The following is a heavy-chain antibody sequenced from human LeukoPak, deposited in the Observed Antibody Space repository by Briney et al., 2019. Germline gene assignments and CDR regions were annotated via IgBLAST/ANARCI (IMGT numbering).Heavy chain of an antibody. V-gene: IGHV4-31*03. Sequence: SQTLSLTCTVSGGSISSGGYYWSWIRQHPGKGLEWIGYIYYSGSTYYNPSLKSRVTISVDTSKHQFSLKLSSVTAADTAVYYCASPPPRYCSGGSCYSDYWYFDLWGRGTLVTVSS. CDR2: IYYSGST. CDR3: ASPPPRYCSGGSCYSDYWYFDL. D-gene: IGHD2-15*01. CDR1: GGSISSGGYY. J-gene: IGHJ2*01.